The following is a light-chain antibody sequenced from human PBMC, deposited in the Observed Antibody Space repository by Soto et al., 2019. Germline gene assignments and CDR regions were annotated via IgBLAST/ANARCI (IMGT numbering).Light chain of an antibody. V-gene: IGLV1-44*01. CDR1: SSNIGSNT. CDR2: SND. CDR3: AAWDDSLNGVV. Sequence: QSVLTQPPSASGTPGQRVTISCSGSSSNIGSNTVNWYQQIPGTAPKLLIYSNDQRPSGVPYRFSGSKSGTSASLAISGLQSDDEADYYCAAWDDSLNGVVFGGGTKLTVL. J-gene: IGLJ2*01.